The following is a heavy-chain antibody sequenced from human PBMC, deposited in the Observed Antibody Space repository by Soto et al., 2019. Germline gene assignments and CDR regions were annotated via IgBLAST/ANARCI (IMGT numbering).Heavy chain of an antibody. J-gene: IGHJ4*02. V-gene: IGHV4-28*01. CDR2: IYYSGTT. Sequence: QVQLQESGPGLVKPSDTLSLTCAVSGYSISSSNWWGWIRQPPGKGLEWIGYIYYSGTTYYNPSLMRRVTMSVATSNNQFSLKLTSVTAVDTAVYYGARREIQGPIDYWGQGTLVTVSS. CDR1: GYSISSSNW. D-gene: IGHD1-26*01. CDR3: ARREIQGPIDY.